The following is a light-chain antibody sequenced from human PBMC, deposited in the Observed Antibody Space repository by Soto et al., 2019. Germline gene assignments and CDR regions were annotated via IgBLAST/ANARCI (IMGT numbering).Light chain of an antibody. CDR3: SSYGSSGTLL. Sequence: QPVLTQPASVSGSPGQSVTISCTGAGSDVGGYNYVSWFQQHPGKAPKLMIYEVTNRPSGVSNRFTGSKSGNTASLTISGLQAEDEADYYCSSYGSSGTLLFGGGTKVTVL. V-gene: IGLV2-14*01. CDR1: GSDVGGYNY. CDR2: EVT. J-gene: IGLJ2*01.